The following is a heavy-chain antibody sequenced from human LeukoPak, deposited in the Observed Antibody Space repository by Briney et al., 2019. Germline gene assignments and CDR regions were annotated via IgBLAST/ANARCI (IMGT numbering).Heavy chain of an antibody. CDR2: IDWDDDK. Sequence: ESGPVLVKPTQTLTLTCTFSGFSLSASGMCVTWVRQPPGKALEWLARIDWDDDKFYSTSLKTRLTISKDTSENQVVLTMTNMDPEDAATYYCARTLYTSSSRFDHWGQGILVTVSS. J-gene: IGHJ4*02. CDR1: GFSLSASGMC. V-gene: IGHV2-70*16. CDR3: ARTLYTSSSRFDH. D-gene: IGHD6-6*01.